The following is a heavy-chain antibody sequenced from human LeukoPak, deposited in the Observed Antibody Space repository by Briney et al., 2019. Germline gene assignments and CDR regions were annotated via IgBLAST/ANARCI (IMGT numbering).Heavy chain of an antibody. CDR1: GYTFSNYN. V-gene: IGHV3-21*01. J-gene: IGHJ4*02. CDR2: ISSSKDSL. CDR3: ARRSPHYYIVY. Sequence: KPGGSLRLSCALPGYTFSNYNMNGVRQAPGKELDGVSSISSSKDSLCYANSVKGRFTISPDNAQTSLYLPMNRLRAEDTAVYYCARRSPHYYIVYWGEGTPVTVSS.